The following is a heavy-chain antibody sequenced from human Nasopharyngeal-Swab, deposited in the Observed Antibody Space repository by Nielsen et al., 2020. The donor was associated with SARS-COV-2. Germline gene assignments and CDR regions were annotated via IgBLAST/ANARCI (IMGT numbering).Heavy chain of an antibody. J-gene: IGHJ2*01. CDR3: ARLSNWYFDL. CDR1: GGSISSSSYY. V-gene: IGHV4-39*01. CDR2: IYYSGST. Sequence: SETLSLTCTVSGGSISSSSYYWGWIRQPPGKGLEWIGSIYYSGSTYYNPSLKSRVTISVDTSKNQFSLKLSSVTAAGTAVYYCARLSNWYFDLWGRGTLVTVSS.